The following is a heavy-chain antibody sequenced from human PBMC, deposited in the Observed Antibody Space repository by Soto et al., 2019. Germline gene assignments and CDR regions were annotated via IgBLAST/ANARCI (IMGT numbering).Heavy chain of an antibody. Sequence: PAETLSLTCAVYGGSLSGYYWSWIRQPPGKGLEWIGEINHSGSTNYNPSLKSRVTISVDTSKNQFSLKLSSVTAADTAVYYCARRFAVGRYCSSTSCPYRNWSDPWGQGTLVTVSS. V-gene: IGHV4-34*01. CDR2: INHSGST. J-gene: IGHJ5*02. CDR1: GGSLSGYY. CDR3: ARRFAVGRYCSSTSCPYRNWSDP. D-gene: IGHD2-2*01.